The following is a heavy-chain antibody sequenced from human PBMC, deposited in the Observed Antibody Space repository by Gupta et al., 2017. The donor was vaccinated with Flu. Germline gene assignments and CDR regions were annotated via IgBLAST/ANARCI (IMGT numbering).Heavy chain of an antibody. CDR1: FTFSSFE. CDR2: ISSSGSTI. CDR3: ARVSSGSYRDY. V-gene: IGHV3-48*03. Sequence: FTFSSFEMNWVRQAPGKGLEWVSYISSSGSTIYYADSVKGRFTISRDNAKNSLYLQMNSLRAEDTAVYYCARVSSGSYRDYWGQGTLVTVSS. J-gene: IGHJ4*02. D-gene: IGHD1-26*01.